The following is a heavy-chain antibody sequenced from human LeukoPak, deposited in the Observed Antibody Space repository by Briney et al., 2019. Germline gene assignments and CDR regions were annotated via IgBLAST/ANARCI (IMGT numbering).Heavy chain of an antibody. D-gene: IGHD6-6*01. V-gene: IGHV3-48*03. CDR1: GFTLSSSE. CDR3: VGRSSSSIFDY. J-gene: IGHJ4*02. CDR2: ISSSGSTI. Sequence: GGSLRLSCAASGFTLSSSEVNWVRQAPGKGLEWVSYISSSGSTIYYADSVTGRFTSSRENAKNSLYLQMNSLRAEDTAVYYCVGRSSSSIFDYWGQGTLVTVSS.